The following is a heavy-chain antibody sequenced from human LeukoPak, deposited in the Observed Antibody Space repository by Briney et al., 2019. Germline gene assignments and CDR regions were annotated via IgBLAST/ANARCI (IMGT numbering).Heavy chain of an antibody. J-gene: IGHJ6*04. Sequence: GGSLRLSCAASGFTFDDYAMHWVRQAPGQGLEWVSGISWNSGSIGYADSVKGRFTISRDNAKNSLYVQMNSLRAEDTAVYYCAELGITMIGGVWGKGTTVTISS. CDR1: GFTFDDYA. CDR3: AELGITMIGGV. CDR2: ISWNSGSI. D-gene: IGHD3-10*02. V-gene: IGHV3-9*01.